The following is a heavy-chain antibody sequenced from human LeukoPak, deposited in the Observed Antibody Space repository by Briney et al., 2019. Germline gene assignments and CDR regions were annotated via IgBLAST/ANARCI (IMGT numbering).Heavy chain of an antibody. CDR1: GFTFSDYY. V-gene: IGHV3-11*04. D-gene: IGHD4-23*01. Sequence: GGSLRLSCAASGFTFSDYYMSWIRQAPGKGLEWVSYISSSSSTIYYADSVKGRFTISRDNAKNSLFLQMNSLRDEDTAVYYCARSRYGGNLDAFDIWGQGTTVTVSS. J-gene: IGHJ3*02. CDR3: ARSRYGGNLDAFDI. CDR2: ISSSSSTI.